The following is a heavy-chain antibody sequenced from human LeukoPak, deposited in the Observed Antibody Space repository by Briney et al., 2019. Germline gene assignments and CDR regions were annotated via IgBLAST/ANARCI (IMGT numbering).Heavy chain of an antibody. CDR3: ASTRNYLDAFDI. CDR1: GFTVSSNY. V-gene: IGHV3-53*01. J-gene: IGHJ3*02. D-gene: IGHD1-7*01. Sequence: PGGSLRLSCGASGFTVSSNYMSWVRQAPGKGLEWVSVIYSGGSTYYADSVKGRFTISRDNSKNTLYLQMNSLRAEDTAVYYCASTRNYLDAFDIWGQGTMVAVSS. CDR2: IYSGGST.